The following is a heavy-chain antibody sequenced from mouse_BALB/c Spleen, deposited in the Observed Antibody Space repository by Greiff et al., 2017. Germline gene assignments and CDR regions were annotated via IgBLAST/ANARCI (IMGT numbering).Heavy chain of an antibody. CDR2: IYPGNSDT. CDR3: TREVEYYYGSSYWFAY. Sequence: VQLQQSGTVLARPGASVKMSCKASGYSFTSYWMHWVKQRPGQGLEWIGAIYPGNSDTSYNQKFKGKAKLTAVTSASTAYMELSSLTNEDSAVYYCTREVEYYYGSSYWFAYWGQGTLVTVSA. J-gene: IGHJ3*01. CDR1: GYSFTSYW. D-gene: IGHD1-1*01. V-gene: IGHV1-5*01.